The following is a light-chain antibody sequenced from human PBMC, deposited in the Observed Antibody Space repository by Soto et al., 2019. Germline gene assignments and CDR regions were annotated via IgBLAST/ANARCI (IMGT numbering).Light chain of an antibody. Sequence: DIVMTQSPLSLPVTPGEPASISCRSSQSLLQSNGYNYLDWYLQKPGQSPQLLIYLGSNRASGVPDRFSGGESGTDFTLKISRVEAEDVGVYYCMQALQTPTFGQGTRWIS. J-gene: IGKJ1*01. V-gene: IGKV2-28*01. CDR1: QSLLQSNGYNY. CDR2: LGS. CDR3: MQALQTPT.